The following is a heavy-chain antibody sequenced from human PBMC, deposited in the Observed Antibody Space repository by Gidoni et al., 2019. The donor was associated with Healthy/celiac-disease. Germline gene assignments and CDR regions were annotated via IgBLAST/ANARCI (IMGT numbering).Heavy chain of an antibody. D-gene: IGHD3-22*01. CDR2: ISSSGSTI. J-gene: IGHJ3*02. CDR1: GFTFSDSS. V-gene: IGHV3-11*01. Sequence: QVQLVESGGGLVKPGGSLRLSCAASGFTFSDSSMSWIRQAPGQGLEWGSYISSSGSTIYYADSVKGRFTISRDNAKNSLYLQMNSLRAEDTAVYYCARGPYYYDSSGYKSQVAFEIWGQGTMVTVSS. CDR3: ARGPYYYDSSGYKSQVAFEI.